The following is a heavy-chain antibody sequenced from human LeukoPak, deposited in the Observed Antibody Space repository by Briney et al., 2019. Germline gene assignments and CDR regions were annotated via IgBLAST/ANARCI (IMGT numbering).Heavy chain of an antibody. V-gene: IGHV4-61*02. Sequence: SETLSLTCTVSGGSISSGSYYWSWIRQPAGKGLEWIGRIYTSGSTNYDPSLKSRVTISVDTSKNQFSLKLSSVTAADTAVYYCARAVGSGSFQTYYYYMDVWGKGTTVTISS. D-gene: IGHD3-10*01. CDR3: ARAVGSGSFQTYYYYMDV. J-gene: IGHJ6*03. CDR2: IYTSGST. CDR1: GGSISSGSYY.